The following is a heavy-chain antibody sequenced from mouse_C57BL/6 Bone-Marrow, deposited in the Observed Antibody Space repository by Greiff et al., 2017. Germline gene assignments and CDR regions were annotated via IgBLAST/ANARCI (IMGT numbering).Heavy chain of an antibody. J-gene: IGHJ3*01. D-gene: IGHD3-2*02. V-gene: IGHV3-6*01. Sequence: EVQLVESGPGLVKPSQSLSLTCSVTGYSITSGYYWNWIRQFPGNKLEWMGYISYDGSNNYNPSLKNRISITRDTSKNQFFLKLNSVTTEDTATYYCARRTAQATAWFAYWGQGTLVTVSA. CDR1: GYSITSGYY. CDR2: ISYDGSN. CDR3: ARRTAQATAWFAY.